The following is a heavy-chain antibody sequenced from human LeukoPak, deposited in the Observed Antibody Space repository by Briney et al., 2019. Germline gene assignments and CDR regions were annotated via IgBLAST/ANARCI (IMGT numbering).Heavy chain of an antibody. J-gene: IGHJ4*02. CDR1: RFTFSSYN. D-gene: IGHD4-23*01. CDR2: ISSGGINK. Sequence: GGSLRLSCAASRFTFSSYNMNWVRQAPGKGLEWVSYISSGGINKYYADSVKARFTISRDDAKNLLFLQMSSLRAEDTAVYYCARDAPRGGNSPFDSWGQGTLVTVSS. V-gene: IGHV3-48*01. CDR3: ARDAPRGGNSPFDS.